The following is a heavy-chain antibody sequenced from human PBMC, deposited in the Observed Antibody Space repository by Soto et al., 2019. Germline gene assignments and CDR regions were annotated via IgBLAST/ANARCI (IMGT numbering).Heavy chain of an antibody. V-gene: IGHV4-30-4*01. J-gene: IGHJ6*02. D-gene: IGHD2-2*01. Sequence: QVQLQESGPGLVEPSQTLSLTCTVSGGSISSGDYYWSWIRQPPGKGLEWIGYIYYSGSTYYNPSLKSRVTISVDTSKNQFPLMLSSVTGADAGVYYCGRGGVGGGDIVVVPAAMSLYYGKDVWGQGTTVTVSS. CDR2: IYYSGST. CDR3: GRGGVGGGDIVVVPAAMSLYYGKDV. CDR1: GGSISSGDYY.